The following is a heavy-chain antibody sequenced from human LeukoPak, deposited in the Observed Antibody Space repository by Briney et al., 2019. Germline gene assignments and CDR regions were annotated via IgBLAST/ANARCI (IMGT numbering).Heavy chain of an antibody. CDR2: IQQVGNEK. CDR3: ATESFYASHY. Sequence: GGSLRLSCAASGFTFSNSWMSWVRQAPGKGLEWVANIQQVGNEKYYVDSVKGRFTISRDNAKNSLYLQMDSPRAEDTAVYYCATESFYASHYWGQGTLVTVSS. V-gene: IGHV3-7*01. J-gene: IGHJ4*02. D-gene: IGHD2-8*01. CDR1: GFTFSNSW.